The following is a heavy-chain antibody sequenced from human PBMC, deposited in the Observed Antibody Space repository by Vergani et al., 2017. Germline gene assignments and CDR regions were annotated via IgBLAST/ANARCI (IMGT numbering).Heavy chain of an antibody. V-gene: IGHV3-15*01. CDR3: YTYYHEY. J-gene: IGHJ4*02. Sequence: EVQVVESGGGLIKPGGSLRLSCVVSGITFKNAWINWVRQAPGKGLEWIGRIRSKNDGGTADYAAPLKGRFTISRDDSKDSAFLLVNNLKTEDTAVYFCYTYYHEYWGQGTLVTVSS. CDR1: GITFKNAW. D-gene: IGHD2-2*02. CDR2: IRSKNDGGTA.